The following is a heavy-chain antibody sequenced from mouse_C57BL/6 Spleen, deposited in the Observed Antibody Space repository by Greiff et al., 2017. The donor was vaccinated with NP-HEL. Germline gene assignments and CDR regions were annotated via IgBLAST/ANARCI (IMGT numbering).Heavy chain of an antibody. V-gene: IGHV2-2*01. CDR3: ARREGYDQAWFAY. D-gene: IGHD2-2*01. J-gene: IGHJ3*01. CDR2: IWSGGST. CDR1: GFSLTSYG. Sequence: VQLQQSGPGLVQPSQSLSITCTVSGFSLTSYGVHWVRQSPGKGLEWLGVIWSGGSTDYNAAFISRLSISKDNSKSQVFFKMNSLQADDTAIYYCARREGYDQAWFAYWGQGTLVTVSA.